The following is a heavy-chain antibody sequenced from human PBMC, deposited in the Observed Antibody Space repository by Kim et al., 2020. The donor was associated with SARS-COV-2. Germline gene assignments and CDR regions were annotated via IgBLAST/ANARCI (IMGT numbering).Heavy chain of an antibody. CDR3: ARERTYHYGSIGYSDFDS. D-gene: IGHD3-22*01. J-gene: IGHJ4*02. V-gene: IGHV3-30-3*01. CDR1: GFTFSDFA. Sequence: GGSLRLSCAASGFTFSDFAMHWVRQAPGKGLEWVSVMSNNGNNKFYAGSVKGRFTISRENSNNTLFLEMNGLRPEDTAMYYCARERTYHYGSIGYSDFDSWGQGPPVTVAS. CDR2: MSNNGNNK.